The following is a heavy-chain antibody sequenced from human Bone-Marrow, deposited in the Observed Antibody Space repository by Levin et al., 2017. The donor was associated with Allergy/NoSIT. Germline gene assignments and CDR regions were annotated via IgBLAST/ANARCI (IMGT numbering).Heavy chain of an antibody. CDR1: GFSFHNYA. CDR2: ISWDSGSR. CDR3: AKEPTETYYLDF. V-gene: IGHV3-9*01. J-gene: IGHJ4*02. D-gene: IGHD1-26*01. Sequence: SLKISCAASGFSFHNYAMHWVRQAPGKGLERVAGISWDSGSREYADSVKGRFTISRENARNSLYLQMNSLRLEDTALYYCAKEPTETYYLDFWGQGTLVSVSS.